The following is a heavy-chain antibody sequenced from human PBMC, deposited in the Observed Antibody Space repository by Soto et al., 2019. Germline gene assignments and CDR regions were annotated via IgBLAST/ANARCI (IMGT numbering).Heavy chain of an antibody. V-gene: IGHV4-34*01. CDR2: INHSGST. D-gene: IGHD3-3*01. CDR3: ARGKDDFWSGYRNWFDP. Sequence: QVQLQQWGAGLLKPSETLSLTCAVYGGSFSGYYWSWIRQPPGKGLEGIGEINHSGSTNYNPSLKSRVTISVDTYKNQFSLKLSSVTAADTAVYYCARGKDDFWSGYRNWFDPWGQGTLVTVSS. J-gene: IGHJ5*02. CDR1: GGSFSGYY.